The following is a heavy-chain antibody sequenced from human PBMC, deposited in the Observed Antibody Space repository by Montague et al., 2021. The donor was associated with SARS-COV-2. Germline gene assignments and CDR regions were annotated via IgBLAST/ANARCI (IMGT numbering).Heavy chain of an antibody. Sequence: SETLSLTCAVSRRSFGNYYWTWIRQSPGKGLEWIGEINQGGAPNYTPSLKSRATISLDTSKKQISLKLSSVTVADTAVFFCARGRPVQGSFRHFDSISSGALDIWAQGSLVIVSS. D-gene: IGHD3-9*01. CDR3: ARGRPVQGSFRHFDSISSGALDI. CDR2: INQGGAP. CDR1: RRSFGNYY. V-gene: IGHV4-34*01. J-gene: IGHJ3*02.